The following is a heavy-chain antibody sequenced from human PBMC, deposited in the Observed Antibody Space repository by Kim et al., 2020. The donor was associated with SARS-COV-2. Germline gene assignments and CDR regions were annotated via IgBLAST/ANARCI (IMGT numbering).Heavy chain of an antibody. V-gene: IGHV1-18*01. CDR2: NT. CDR3: ARECYYGMDV. J-gene: IGHJ6*02. Sequence: NTTYAQKHRGRATMPTDTSTSTAYMELRSLRSDDTAVYYCARECYYGMDVWGQGTTVTVSS.